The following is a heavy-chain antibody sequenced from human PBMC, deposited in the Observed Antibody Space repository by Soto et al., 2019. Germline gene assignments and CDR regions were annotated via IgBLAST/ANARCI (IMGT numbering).Heavy chain of an antibody. Sequence: QVQLQESGPGLVKSSETLSLTCTVSGASISSYYWSWVRQPPGKGLEWIGYIDYSGTTKYNPSLKSRATISEDTSKNQVSLKLTSMTTADTAVYYCARENGEPRYYYYGMDVWGQGTTVTVSS. CDR1: GASISSYY. D-gene: IGHD4-17*01. CDR3: ARENGEPRYYYYGMDV. V-gene: IGHV4-59*01. J-gene: IGHJ6*02. CDR2: IDYSGTT.